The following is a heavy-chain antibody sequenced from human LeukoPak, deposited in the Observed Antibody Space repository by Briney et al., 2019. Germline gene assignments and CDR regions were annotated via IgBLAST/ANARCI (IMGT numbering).Heavy chain of an antibody. V-gene: IGHV3-30-3*01. CDR1: GFTFSSYA. CDR3: ARDIGGSSGWYYFDY. D-gene: IGHD6-19*01. J-gene: IGHJ4*02. CDR2: ISYDGSNK. Sequence: PGRSLRLSCAAPGFTFSSYAMHWVRQAPGKGLEWVAVISYDGSNKYYADSVKGRFTISRDNSKNTLYLQMNSLRAEDTAVYYCARDIGGSSGWYYFDYWGQGTLVTVSS.